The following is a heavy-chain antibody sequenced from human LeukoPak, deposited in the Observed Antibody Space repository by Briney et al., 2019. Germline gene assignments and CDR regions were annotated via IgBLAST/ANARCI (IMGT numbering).Heavy chain of an antibody. Sequence: SETLSLTCAVYGGSFSGYYWSWIRQPPGKGLDWIGSIYYSGSTYYNPSLKSRFTISVDTSKNQFSLKLSSVTAADTAVYYCVNYYDSSDYQQPNHFDYWGQGTLVTVSS. CDR2: IYYSGST. D-gene: IGHD3-22*01. CDR1: GGSFSGYY. V-gene: IGHV4-34*01. J-gene: IGHJ4*02. CDR3: VNYYDSSDYQQPNHFDY.